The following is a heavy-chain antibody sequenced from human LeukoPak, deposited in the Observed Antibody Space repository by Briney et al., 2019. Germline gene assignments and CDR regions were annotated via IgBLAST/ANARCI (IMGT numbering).Heavy chain of an antibody. D-gene: IGHD6-6*01. V-gene: IGHV3-64*04. Sequence: GGSLRLSCSASGFTFSSYAMHWVRQAPGKGLEYVSAISSNGGSTYYADSVKGRFTISRDNSKNMLYLQMNSLRAEDTAVYYCAKWKYSNSGIDDYWGQGTLVTVSS. J-gene: IGHJ4*02. CDR2: ISSNGGST. CDR3: AKWKYSNSGIDDY. CDR1: GFTFSSYA.